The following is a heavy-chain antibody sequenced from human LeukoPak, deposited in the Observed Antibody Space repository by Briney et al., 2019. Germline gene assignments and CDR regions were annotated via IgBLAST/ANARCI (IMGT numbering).Heavy chain of an antibody. V-gene: IGHV1-69*05. J-gene: IGHJ3*02. CDR1: GGTFSSYA. CDR3: ARDRNGRGRVTYYYDSSGSPHAFDI. D-gene: IGHD3-22*01. Sequence: SVKVSCKASGGTFSSYAISWVRQAPGQGLEWMGGIIPIFGTANYAQKFQGRVTITTDESTSTAYMELSSPRSEDTAVYYCARDRNGRGRVTYYYDSSGSPHAFDIWGQGTMVTVSS. CDR2: IIPIFGTA.